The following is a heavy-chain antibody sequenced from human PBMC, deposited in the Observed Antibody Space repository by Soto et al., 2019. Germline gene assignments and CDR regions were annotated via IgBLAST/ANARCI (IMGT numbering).Heavy chain of an antibody. V-gene: IGHV3-23*01. CDR3: AKTRGAMIYAISVYGMDV. CDR2: ISGSADST. D-gene: IGHD2-8*01. J-gene: IGHJ6*02. CDR1: GLAFASFP. Sequence: EVQLLESGGGFIHPGGSLRLSFEAFGLAFASFPLNWVGRAPGKGREGVQIISGSADSTFYADSVKGRFTISRDNSKSTLYLQINSLRAEDTAVYYCAKTRGAMIYAISVYGMDVWGQGTTVTVSS.